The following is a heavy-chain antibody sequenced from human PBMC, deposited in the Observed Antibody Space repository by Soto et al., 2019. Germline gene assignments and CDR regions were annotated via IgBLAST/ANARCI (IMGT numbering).Heavy chain of an antibody. CDR1: GFTFSTYG. V-gene: IGHV3-30*18. CDR2: LSYDGSTK. Sequence: QPGGSLRLSCVASGFTFSTYGMHWVRQAPGKGLEWVAVLSYDGSTKYYVDSVKGRFTITRDNAKNTLYLQMNSLRTEDTAVYYCAKETYTTSWQLDYWGPGTQVTVSS. J-gene: IGHJ4*02. CDR3: AKETYTTSWQLDY. D-gene: IGHD6-13*01.